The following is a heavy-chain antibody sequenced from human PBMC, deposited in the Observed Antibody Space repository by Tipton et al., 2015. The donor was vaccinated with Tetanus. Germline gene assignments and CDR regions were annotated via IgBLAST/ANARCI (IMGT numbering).Heavy chain of an antibody. J-gene: IGHJ4*02. CDR2: IWYDGSNK. V-gene: IGHV3-33*01. CDR3: ARGLPREPFYFDY. Sequence: SLRLSCAASGFTFSSYGMHWVRQAPGKGLEWVAVIWYDGSNKYYADSVKGRVTISRDNSKNTLYLQMNSLRVEDTAVYYCARGLPREPFYFDYWGQGKLVTVSS. CDR1: GFTFSSYG. D-gene: IGHD1-26*01.